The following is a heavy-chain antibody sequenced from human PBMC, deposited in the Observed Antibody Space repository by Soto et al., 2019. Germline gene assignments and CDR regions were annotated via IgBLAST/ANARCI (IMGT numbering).Heavy chain of an antibody. D-gene: IGHD1-26*01. J-gene: IGHJ4*02. CDR2: VFYVGTT. Sequence: QVQLQESGPGLVKPSQTLSLTCTVSGGSISSGDYYWSWIRQPPGKGLERIGYVFYVGTTYYNPTLKGRVTISVDTSKNQFSLKLSSVTDADTAVYYCASAVRGSYYDYWGQGTLVTVSS. V-gene: IGHV4-30-4*01. CDR1: GGSISSGDYY. CDR3: ASAVRGSYYDY.